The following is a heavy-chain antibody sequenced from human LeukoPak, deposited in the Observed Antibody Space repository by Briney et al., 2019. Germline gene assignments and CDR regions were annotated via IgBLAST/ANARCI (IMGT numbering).Heavy chain of an antibody. D-gene: IGHD1-26*01. J-gene: IGHJ6*02. Sequence: GRSLRLTCAASGFSFSSYGMNWVRQAPGKGLEWVAVIWYDGNKKYYADSVRGRFTISRDNSKNTLSLQMNSLRPEDTAVYYCAKDVRVGGGGMDVWGQGTPVTVSS. V-gene: IGHV3-33*06. CDR2: IWYDGNKK. CDR1: GFSFSSYG. CDR3: AKDVRVGGGGMDV.